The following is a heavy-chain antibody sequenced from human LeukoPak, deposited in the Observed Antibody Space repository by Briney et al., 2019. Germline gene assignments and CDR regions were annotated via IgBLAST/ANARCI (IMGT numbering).Heavy chain of an antibody. CDR3: AGSLAYCGGDCRIGDY. Sequence: PGGSLRLSCAASGFTFSSYGMHWVRQAPGKGLEWVAFIRYDGSNKYYADSVKGRFTISRDSSKNTLYLQMNTLRAEDTAVYYCAGSLAYCGGDCRIGDYWGQGTLVTVSS. V-gene: IGHV3-30*02. D-gene: IGHD2-21*02. J-gene: IGHJ4*02. CDR2: IRYDGSNK. CDR1: GFTFSSYG.